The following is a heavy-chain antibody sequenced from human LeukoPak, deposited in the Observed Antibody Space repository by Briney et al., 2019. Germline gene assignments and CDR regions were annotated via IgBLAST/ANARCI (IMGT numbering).Heavy chain of an antibody. Sequence: ASVKVSCKASGYTFTGYYMHWVRQAPGQGLEWMGRINPNSGGTNYAQKFQGRVTMTRDTSISTAYMELSRLRSDDTAVYYCARAVYPHSHFDYWRQGTLVTLSS. V-gene: IGHV1-2*06. CDR3: ARAVYPHSHFDY. D-gene: IGHD6-6*01. J-gene: IGHJ4*02. CDR1: GYTFTGYY. CDR2: INPNSGGT.